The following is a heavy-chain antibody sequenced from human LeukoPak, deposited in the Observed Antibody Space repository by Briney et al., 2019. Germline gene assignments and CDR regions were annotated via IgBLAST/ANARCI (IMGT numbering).Heavy chain of an antibody. J-gene: IGHJ4*02. D-gene: IGHD6-19*01. Sequence: SGESLKISCKGSGYSFSSYWIGWVRQMPGKGLEWMGIIYPGDSDTRYSPSFQGQVTISADKSISTAYLQWSSLKASDTAVYYCARTAVAATLSPYYFDYWGQGTLVTVSS. V-gene: IGHV5-51*01. CDR3: ARTAVAATLSPYYFDY. CDR2: IYPGDSDT. CDR1: GYSFSSYW.